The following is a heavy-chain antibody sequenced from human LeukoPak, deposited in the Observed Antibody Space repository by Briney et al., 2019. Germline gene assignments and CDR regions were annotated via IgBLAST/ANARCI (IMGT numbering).Heavy chain of an antibody. J-gene: IGHJ4*02. CDR1: GYTFTSYD. V-gene: IGHV1-8*01. D-gene: IGHD7-27*01. Sequence: GASVKVSCKASGYTFTSYDINWVRQATGQGLEWMGWMSPNSGNTGYAQKFQGRVTMTRSTSVSTAYMELSSLRSEDTAVYYCARGPPNWGYDYWGQGTLVTVSS. CDR3: ARGPPNWGYDY. CDR2: MSPNSGNT.